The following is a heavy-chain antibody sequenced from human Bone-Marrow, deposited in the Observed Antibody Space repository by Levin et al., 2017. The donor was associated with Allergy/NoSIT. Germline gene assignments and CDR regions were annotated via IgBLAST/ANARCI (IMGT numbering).Heavy chain of an antibody. CDR2: ISPYNGNT. J-gene: IGHJ6*02. CDR1: GYTFNSHG. V-gene: IGHV1-18*01. D-gene: IGHD3-3*01. CDR3: ALYDFWTGYPAMNV. Sequence: ASVKVSCKASGYTFNSHGITWVRQAPGQGLEWMGWISPYNGNTNYPEKVQGRVTVTTDKSTSTVYMELRSLRSDDTAIYYCALYDFWTGYPAMNVWGQGTTVTVSS.